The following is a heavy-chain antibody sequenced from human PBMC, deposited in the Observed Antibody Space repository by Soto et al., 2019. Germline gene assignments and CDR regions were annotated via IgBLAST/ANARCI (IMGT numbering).Heavy chain of an antibody. CDR1: GVTFSSYA. Sequence: GGSLRLSCAASGVTFSSYAMHWVRQAPGKVLEWVAVISYDGSNKYYADSVTGRFTISRDNSKNTLYLQMNSLRAEDTAVYYCARVGYYDSSGLDYWGQGTRVTVSS. CDR2: ISYDGSNK. CDR3: ARVGYYDSSGLDY. V-gene: IGHV3-30-3*01. J-gene: IGHJ4*02. D-gene: IGHD3-22*01.